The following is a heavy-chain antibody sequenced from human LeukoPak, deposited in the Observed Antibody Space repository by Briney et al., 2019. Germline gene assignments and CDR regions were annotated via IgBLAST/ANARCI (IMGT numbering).Heavy chain of an antibody. CDR1: GFTVSSNY. CDR3: ARAHDGYAEWYFDY. CDR2: IYSGGST. Sequence: GGSLRLSCAASGFTVSSNYMSWVRQAPGKGLEWVSVIYSGGSTYYADSVEGRFTISRHNSKNTLYLQMNSLRAEDTAVYYCARAHDGYAEWYFDYWGQGTLVTVSS. D-gene: IGHD5-24*01. J-gene: IGHJ4*02. V-gene: IGHV3-53*04.